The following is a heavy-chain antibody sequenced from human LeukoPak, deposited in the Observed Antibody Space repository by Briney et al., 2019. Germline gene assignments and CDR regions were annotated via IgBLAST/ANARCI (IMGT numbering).Heavy chain of an antibody. CDR3: ARDRQGFSSSWQKQNWFDP. Sequence: ASVKVSCKASGYTFTSYGISWVRQAPGQGLEWMGWISADNGNTNYAQKLQGRVTMTTDTSTSTAYMELRSLRSDDTAVYYCARDRQGFSSSWQKQNWFDPWGQGTLVTVSS. CDR1: GYTFTSYG. J-gene: IGHJ5*02. D-gene: IGHD6-13*01. CDR2: ISADNGNT. V-gene: IGHV1-18*01.